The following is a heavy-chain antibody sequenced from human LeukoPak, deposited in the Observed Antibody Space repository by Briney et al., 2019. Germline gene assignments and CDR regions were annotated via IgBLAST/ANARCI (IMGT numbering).Heavy chain of an antibody. CDR1: GGTFSSYA. V-gene: IGHV1-69*13. J-gene: IGHJ3*02. D-gene: IGHD1-26*01. Sequence: ASVKVSCKASGGTFSSYAISWVRQAPGQGLEWMGGIIPIFGTANYAQKFQGRVTITADESTSTAYMELSSLRSEDTAVYYCAARVGAYPQSAFDIWGQGTMVTVSS. CDR3: AARVGAYPQSAFDI. CDR2: IIPIFGTA.